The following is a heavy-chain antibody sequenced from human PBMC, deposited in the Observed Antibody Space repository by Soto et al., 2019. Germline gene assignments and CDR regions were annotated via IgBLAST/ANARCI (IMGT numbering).Heavy chain of an antibody. CDR3: AKDIVVVSSCSRGWFDP. D-gene: IGHD2-15*01. CDR2: ISGSGGST. Sequence: GGSLRLSCAASGFTFSSYAMSWVRQAPGKGLEWVSAISGSGGSTYYADSVKGRFTISRDNSKNTLYLQMNSLRAEDTAVYYCAKDIVVVSSCSRGWFDPWGQGTLVTVSS. V-gene: IGHV3-23*01. J-gene: IGHJ5*02. CDR1: GFTFSSYA.